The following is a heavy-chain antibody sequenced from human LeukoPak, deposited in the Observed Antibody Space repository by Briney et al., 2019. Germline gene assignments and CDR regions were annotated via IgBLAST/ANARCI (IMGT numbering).Heavy chain of an antibody. CDR3: AKDSHHVDPSDAFDI. V-gene: IGHV3-9*01. Sequence: GGSLRLSCAASGFTFDDYAMHWVRQAPGKGLEWVSGISWNSGSIVYADSVKGRFTISRDNAKNSLYLQMNSLRAEDTALYFCAKDSHHVDPSDAFDIWGQGTMVTVSS. CDR1: GFTFDDYA. D-gene: IGHD1-14*01. J-gene: IGHJ3*02. CDR2: ISWNSGSI.